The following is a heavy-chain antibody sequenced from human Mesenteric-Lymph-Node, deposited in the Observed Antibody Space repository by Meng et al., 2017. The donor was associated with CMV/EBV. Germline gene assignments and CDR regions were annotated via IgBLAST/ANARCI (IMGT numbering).Heavy chain of an antibody. CDR2: IQGGDHDT. J-gene: IGHJ4*02. CDR1: GFTFSSYA. V-gene: IGHV3-23*03. CDR3: ARYYDFWGGSANVYYFDY. Sequence: GGSLRLSCAASGFTFSSYAMSWLRQAPGKGLEWVSSIQGGDHDTYYADSVKGRFIISRVNSRNTVFLQMNSLRAEDTAVYYCARYYDFWGGSANVYYFDYWGQGTLVTVSS. D-gene: IGHD3-3*01.